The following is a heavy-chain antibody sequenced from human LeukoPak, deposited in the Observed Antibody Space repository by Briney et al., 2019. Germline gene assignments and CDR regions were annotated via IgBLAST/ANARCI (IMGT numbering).Heavy chain of an antibody. J-gene: IGHJ4*02. Sequence: ASVKASCKASGYTFTAQHMHWVRQAPGQGLEWMGWINPNNGDTKYAQSFLGRVTMTRDTSTTTAYMELSSLRSDDTAVYFCASYPRSIPTPPFDYWGQGTLVTVSS. CDR3: ASYPRSIPTPPFDY. V-gene: IGHV1-2*02. CDR1: GYTFTAQH. CDR2: INPNNGDT. D-gene: IGHD2-21*01.